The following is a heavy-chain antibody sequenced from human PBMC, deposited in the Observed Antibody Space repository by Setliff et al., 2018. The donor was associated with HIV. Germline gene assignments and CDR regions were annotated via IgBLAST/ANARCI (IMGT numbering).Heavy chain of an antibody. CDR3: ARDGGYSGHQWFGDAFDI. CDR2: IIPIYGTA. CDR1: GDIFSRYA. Sequence: GASVKVSCKAFGDIFSRYAISWVRQAPGQGLEWMGGIIPIYGTANYAQKFQGRVRITADESTSTAYMDLSSLGSEDTAVYYCARDGGYSGHQWFGDAFDIWGQGTMVTVSS. D-gene: IGHD5-12*01. J-gene: IGHJ3*02. V-gene: IGHV1-69*13.